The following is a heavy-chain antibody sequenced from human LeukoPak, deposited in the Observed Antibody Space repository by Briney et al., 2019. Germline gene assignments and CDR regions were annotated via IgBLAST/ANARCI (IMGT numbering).Heavy chain of an antibody. CDR3: ARDKGYCSGGSCYPPHAFDI. D-gene: IGHD2-15*01. CDR1: GFTFSSYG. Sequence: GGSLRLSCAASGFTFSSYGMHWVRQAPGKGLEWVAVIWYDGSNKYYADSVKGRFTISRDNSKNTLYLQMNSLRAEDTAVYYCARDKGYCSGGSCYPPHAFDIWGQGTMVTVSS. V-gene: IGHV3-33*01. CDR2: IWYDGSNK. J-gene: IGHJ3*02.